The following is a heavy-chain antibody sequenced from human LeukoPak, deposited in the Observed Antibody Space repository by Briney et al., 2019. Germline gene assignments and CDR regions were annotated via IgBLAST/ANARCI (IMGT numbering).Heavy chain of an antibody. Sequence: GGSLRLSCAASGFTFSSYAMSWVRQAPGKGLEWVSAISGSGGSTYYADSVKGRFTISRDNSKNTLYLQMNSLRAEDTAVYYYAKPDSSGYYPEYFQYWGQGTLVTVSS. D-gene: IGHD3-22*01. V-gene: IGHV3-23*01. J-gene: IGHJ1*01. CDR2: ISGSGGST. CDR3: AKPDSSGYYPEYFQY. CDR1: GFTFSSYA.